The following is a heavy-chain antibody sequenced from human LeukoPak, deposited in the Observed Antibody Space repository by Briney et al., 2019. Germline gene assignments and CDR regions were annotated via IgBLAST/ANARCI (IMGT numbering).Heavy chain of an antibody. CDR3: ATSSGPLIHDAFDI. Sequence: ASVKVSCKASGGTFSSYAISWVRQAPGQGLEWMGGIIPIFGTANYAQKFQGRVTMTEDTSTDTAYMELSSLRSEDTAVYYCATSSGPLIHDAFDIWGQGTMVTVSS. V-gene: IGHV1-69*06. J-gene: IGHJ3*02. CDR1: GGTFSSYA. D-gene: IGHD2-21*01. CDR2: IIPIFGTA.